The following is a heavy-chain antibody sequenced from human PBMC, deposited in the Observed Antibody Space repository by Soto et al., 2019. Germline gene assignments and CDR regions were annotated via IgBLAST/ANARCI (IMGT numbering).Heavy chain of an antibody. Sequence: QVQLVESGGGVVQPGRSLRLSCAASGFTFSSYAMHWVRQAPGKGLEWVAVISYDGSNKYYADSVKGRFTISRDNSKNTLYLQMNSLRAEDTAVYYCARGNIAVWAYWGQGTLVTVSS. V-gene: IGHV3-30-3*01. J-gene: IGHJ4*02. CDR3: ARGNIAVWAY. CDR2: ISYDGSNK. D-gene: IGHD6-19*01. CDR1: GFTFSSYA.